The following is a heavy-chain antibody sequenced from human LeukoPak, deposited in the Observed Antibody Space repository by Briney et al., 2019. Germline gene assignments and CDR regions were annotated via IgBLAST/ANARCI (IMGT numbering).Heavy chain of an antibody. Sequence: AGGSLRLSCAASGFTFSSYWMHWVRQAPGKGLVWVSRISGDESSTSYADSVKGRFTISRDNAKNTLFLQMNSLRAEDTAVYYCARGSTLDRGLVYYWGQGTLVTVSS. D-gene: IGHD3-10*01. V-gene: IGHV3-74*01. J-gene: IGHJ4*02. CDR1: GFTFSSYW. CDR3: ARGSTLDRGLVYY. CDR2: ISGDESST.